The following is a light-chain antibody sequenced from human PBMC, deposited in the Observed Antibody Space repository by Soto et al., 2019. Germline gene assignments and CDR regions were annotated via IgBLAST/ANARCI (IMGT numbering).Light chain of an antibody. CDR1: SSDIGGYKY. Sequence: QSVLTQPASVSGSPGQSITICCTGTSSDIGGYKYVSWYQQHPGKAPKLMIYDVNNRPSGVSNRFSGSKSGNTASLTISGLQAEDEADYYCSSYTSSSTLVFGTGTKVTVL. J-gene: IGLJ1*01. CDR3: SSYTSSSTLV. CDR2: DVN. V-gene: IGLV2-14*01.